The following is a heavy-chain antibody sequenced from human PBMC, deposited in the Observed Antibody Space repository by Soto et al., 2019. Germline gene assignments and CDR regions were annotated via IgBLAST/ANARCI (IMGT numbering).Heavy chain of an antibody. J-gene: IGHJ4*02. CDR3: ARESEDLTSNFDY. CDR2: ISFSSSYI. V-gene: IGHV3-21*01. Sequence: GGSLRLSCAASGFSFGTYAMNWVRQAPGKGLEWVSFISFSSSYIYYADSVRGRFTVSRDNAKNSVYLEMNSLSAEDTAVYYCARESEDLTSNFDYWGQGTLVTVSS. CDR1: GFSFGTYA.